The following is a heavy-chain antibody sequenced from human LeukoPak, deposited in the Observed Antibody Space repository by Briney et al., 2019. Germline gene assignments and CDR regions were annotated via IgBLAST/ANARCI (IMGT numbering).Heavy chain of an antibody. J-gene: IGHJ4*02. CDR1: GYTFTSYY. V-gene: IGHV1-46*01. Sequence: ASVKVSCKASGYTFTSYYMHWVRQAPGQGLEWMGIINPSGGSTSYAQKFQGRVTMTRDTSTSTVYMELSSLGSEDTAVYYCARDLDYYGSGSPPGLDYWGQGTLVTVSS. CDR3: ARDLDYYGSGSPPGLDY. D-gene: IGHD3-10*01. CDR2: INPSGGST.